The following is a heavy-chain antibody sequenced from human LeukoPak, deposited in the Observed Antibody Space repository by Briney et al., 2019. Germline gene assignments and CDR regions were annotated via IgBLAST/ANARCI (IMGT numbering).Heavy chain of an antibody. CDR3: ARSAGKFHKIDY. CDR1: GYTFTSYY. V-gene: IGHV1-46*03. CDR2: INPSGGST. Sequence: ASEKVSCKASGYTFTSYYMHWVRQAPGQGLEWMGIINPSGGSTGYAQKFQGRVTMTRDTSTSTVYMELSSLRSEDTAVYYCARSAGKFHKIDYWGQGTLVTVSS. J-gene: IGHJ4*02. D-gene: IGHD6-13*01.